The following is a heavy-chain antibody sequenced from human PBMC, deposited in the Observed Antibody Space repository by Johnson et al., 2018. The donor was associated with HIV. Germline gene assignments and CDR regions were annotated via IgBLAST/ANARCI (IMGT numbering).Heavy chain of an antibody. CDR3: ATSWRNEGRHSFDV. CDR2: ISYDGSNK. CDR1: GFTFSSYA. Sequence: QVQLVESGGGVVQPGRSLRLSCAASGFTFSSYAMHWVRQAPGKGLEWVAVISYDGSNKYYADSVKGRFTISRDNSKNTLYLQMNSLRAEDTAVYYCATSWRNEGRHSFDVWGQGTMGAVS. J-gene: IGHJ3*01. D-gene: IGHD1-1*01. V-gene: IGHV3-30*04.